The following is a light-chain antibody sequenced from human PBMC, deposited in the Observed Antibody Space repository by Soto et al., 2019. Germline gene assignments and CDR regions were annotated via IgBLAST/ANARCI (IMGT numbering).Light chain of an antibody. CDR2: GAS. CDR1: QSVSNNY. CDR3: QQRSDWPPWT. Sequence: EIVLTQSPGTLSLSPGERATLSCRPSQSVSNNYLAWYQQKPGQAPRLLIYGASNRATGIPDRFSGSVSGTEFTLTISSLEPEDFAVYYGQQRSDWPPWTFGQGTKVDIK. J-gene: IGKJ1*01. V-gene: IGKV3D-20*02.